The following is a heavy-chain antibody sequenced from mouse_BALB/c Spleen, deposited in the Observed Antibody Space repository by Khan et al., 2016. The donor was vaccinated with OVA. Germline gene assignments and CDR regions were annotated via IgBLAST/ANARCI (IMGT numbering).Heavy chain of an antibody. CDR2: INTYTGEP. J-gene: IGHJ4*01. CDR1: GYTFTNYG. CDR3: ARPPYFSYTLDH. V-gene: IGHV9-3-1*01. D-gene: IGHD2-10*01. Sequence: QIQLVQSGPELKKPGETVKISCKASGYTFTNYGMNWVKQSPGKALKWMGWINTYTGEPTYADDFKGRFAFSLETSAQTAYLQINILKNEDTATYFCARPPYFSYTLDHWGQGTSVTVSS.